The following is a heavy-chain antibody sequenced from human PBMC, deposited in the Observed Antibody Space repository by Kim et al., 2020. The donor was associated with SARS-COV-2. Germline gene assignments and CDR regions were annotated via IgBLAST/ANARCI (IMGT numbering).Heavy chain of an antibody. D-gene: IGHD2-15*01. CDR2: IYYSGST. CDR3: ARDKGYCSGGSCYSVAFDI. V-gene: IGHV4-59*13. Sequence: SETLSLTCTVSGGSISSYYWSWIRQPPGKGLEWIGYIYYSGSTNYNPSLKSRVTISVDTSKNQFSLKLSSVTAADTAVYYCARDKGYCSGGSCYSVAFDIWGQGTMVTVSS. J-gene: IGHJ3*02. CDR1: GGSISSYY.